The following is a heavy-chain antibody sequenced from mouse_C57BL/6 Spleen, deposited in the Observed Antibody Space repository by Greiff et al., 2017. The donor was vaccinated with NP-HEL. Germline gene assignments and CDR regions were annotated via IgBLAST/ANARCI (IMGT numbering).Heavy chain of an antibody. V-gene: IGHV1-85*01. D-gene: IGHD1-1*01. J-gene: IGHJ3*01. CDR1: GYTFTSYD. CDR3: ARSGFYYYGSSSFAY. Sequence: VQLQQSGPELVKPGASVKLSCKASGYTFTSYDINWVKQRPGQGLEWIGWIYPRDGSTKYNEKFKGKATLTVDTSSSTAYMELHILTSEVSAVYFGARSGFYYYGSSSFAYWGQGTLVTVSA. CDR2: IYPRDGST.